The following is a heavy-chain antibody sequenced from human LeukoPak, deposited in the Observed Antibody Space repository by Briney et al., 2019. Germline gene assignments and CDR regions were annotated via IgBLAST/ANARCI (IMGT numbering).Heavy chain of an antibody. Sequence: ASVKVSCKVSGYTLTELSMHWVRQAPGQRLEWMGWINAGNGNTKYSQKFQGRVTITRDTSASTAYMELSSLRSEDTAVYYCARRSLVVGATSDAFDIWGQGTMVTVSS. CDR1: GYTLTELS. J-gene: IGHJ3*02. V-gene: IGHV1-3*01. CDR2: INAGNGNT. D-gene: IGHD1-26*01. CDR3: ARRSLVVGATSDAFDI.